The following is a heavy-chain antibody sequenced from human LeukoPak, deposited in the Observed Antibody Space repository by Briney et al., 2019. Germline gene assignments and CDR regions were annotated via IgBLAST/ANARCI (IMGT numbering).Heavy chain of an antibody. CDR3: TRATDSRRYAFDI. CDR1: GGSISSYY. D-gene: IGHD1-14*01. CDR2: IYGSDIT. Sequence: SETLSLTCTVSGGSISSYYWSWIRRPAGEGLEWIGRIYGSDITNYNPSLRSRVTMSIDTSKNQFSLKLSSVTAADTAVYYCTRATDSRRYAFDIWGQGTVVTVSS. J-gene: IGHJ3*02. V-gene: IGHV4-4*07.